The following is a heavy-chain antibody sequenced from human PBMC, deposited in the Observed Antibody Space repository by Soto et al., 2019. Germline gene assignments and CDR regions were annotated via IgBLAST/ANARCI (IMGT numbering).Heavy chain of an antibody. V-gene: IGHV1-69*13. D-gene: IGHD1-7*01. J-gene: IGHJ6*02. Sequence: SVKVSFKASGGTFSSYAISWVRQAPGQGLEWMGGIIPIFGTANYAQKFQGRVTITADESTSTAYMELSSLRSEDTAVYYCARAITGTTLREPYGMDVWGQGTTVTAP. CDR3: ARAITGTTLREPYGMDV. CDR1: GGTFSSYA. CDR2: IIPIFGTA.